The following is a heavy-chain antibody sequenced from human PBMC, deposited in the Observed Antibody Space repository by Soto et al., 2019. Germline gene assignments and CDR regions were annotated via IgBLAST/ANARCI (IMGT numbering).Heavy chain of an antibody. CDR1: GGSISSGDYY. CDR3: ARALIFSSGWELYGMDV. CDR2: IYYSGST. V-gene: IGHV4-30-4*01. D-gene: IGHD6-19*01. Sequence: QVQLQESGPGLVKPSQTLSLTCTVSGGSISSGDYYWSWIRQPPGKGLEWIGYIYYSGSTYYNPSLKSRVTISVVTSKTPVVLKLSSVTAADTAVYYCARALIFSSGWELYGMDVGGQGTTVTVSS. J-gene: IGHJ6*02.